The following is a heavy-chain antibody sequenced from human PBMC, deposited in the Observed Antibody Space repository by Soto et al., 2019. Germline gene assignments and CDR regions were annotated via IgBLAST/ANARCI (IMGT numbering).Heavy chain of an antibody. D-gene: IGHD3-10*01. V-gene: IGHV3-7*01. Sequence: EVQLVESGGVLVQPGGSLKVSCAASGFTFSSSWMNWVRQAPGKGLEWVANIKGDGSEEYYVDSVRGRFTISRDNAIASLSLQMTSLRAEDTAVYYCAAGFPPDYWGQGTLVTVSS. CDR2: IKGDGSEE. CDR3: AAGFPPDY. J-gene: IGHJ4*02. CDR1: GFTFSSSW.